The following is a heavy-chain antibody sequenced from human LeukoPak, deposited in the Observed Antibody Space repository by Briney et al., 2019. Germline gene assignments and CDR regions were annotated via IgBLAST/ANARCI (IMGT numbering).Heavy chain of an antibody. V-gene: IGHV3-23*01. J-gene: IGHJ4*02. CDR2: ISDGGSRT. CDR3: AKDARRSSGWYFFGH. D-gene: IGHD6-19*01. Sequence: GGSLRLSCAASGFVFSSQDMGWVRQAPGKGLEWVSAISDGGSRTYYADSVKGRFTISRDNSKNTLHLQMNSLRAEDTAVYYCAKDARRSSGWYFFGHWGQGTLVTVSS. CDR1: GFVFSSQD.